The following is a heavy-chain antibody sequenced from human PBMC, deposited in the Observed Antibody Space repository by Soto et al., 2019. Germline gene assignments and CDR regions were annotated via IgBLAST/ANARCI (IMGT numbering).Heavy chain of an antibody. CDR3: AKDLTQYYYYGMDV. V-gene: IGHV3-30*18. Sequence: QVQLVESGGGVVQPGRSLRLSCAASGFTFSSYGMHWVRQAPGKGLEWVAVISYDGSNKYYADSVKGRFTISRDNSKNTLYLQMNSLRDEDTAVYYCAKDLTQYYYYGMDVWGQGTTVTVSS. CDR2: ISYDGSNK. J-gene: IGHJ6*02. CDR1: GFTFSSYG. D-gene: IGHD7-27*01.